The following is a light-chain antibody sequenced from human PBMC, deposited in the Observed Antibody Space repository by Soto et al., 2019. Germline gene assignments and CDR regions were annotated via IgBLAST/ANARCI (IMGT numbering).Light chain of an antibody. CDR2: AAS. Sequence: DIQITQSPSSLSASVGDRVAITCRASQNIRNYLNWYQQKPGKAPRVLIYAASTLQSGVPSRFSGSGSGTEFTLTITSLQPEDFATYYCQQLNSFPITFGQGTRLEIK. V-gene: IGKV1-17*01. J-gene: IGKJ5*01. CDR1: QNIRNY. CDR3: QQLNSFPIT.